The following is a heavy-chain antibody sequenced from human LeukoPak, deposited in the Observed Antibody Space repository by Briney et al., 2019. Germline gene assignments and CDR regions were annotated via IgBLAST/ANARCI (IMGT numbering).Heavy chain of an antibody. Sequence: ASVKVSCKASGYTFNSYGITWVRQAPGQGLEWMGWISAYNGNTNYAQMLQGRVTMTTDTSTSTVYMELRSLRSDDTAVYYCARVGQAVPAAIGTNWFDPWGQGTLVTVS. CDR3: ARVGQAVPAAIGTNWFDP. CDR2: ISAYNGNT. D-gene: IGHD2-2*02. V-gene: IGHV1-18*01. CDR1: GYTFNSYG. J-gene: IGHJ5*02.